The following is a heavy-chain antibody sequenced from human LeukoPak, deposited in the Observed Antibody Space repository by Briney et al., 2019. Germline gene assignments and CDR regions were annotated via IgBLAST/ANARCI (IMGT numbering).Heavy chain of an antibody. V-gene: IGHV3-66*04. D-gene: IGHD5-18*01. CDR2: IYSGGST. J-gene: IGHJ4*02. Sequence: GGSLRLSCAASGFTVSSNYMSWVRQAPGKGLEWVSVIYSGGSTYYADSVKGRFTISRDNSKNTLYLQMNSLRAEDTAVYYCARRGIQLWSYYFDYWGQGTLVTVSS. CDR3: ARRGIQLWSYYFDY. CDR1: GFTVSSNY.